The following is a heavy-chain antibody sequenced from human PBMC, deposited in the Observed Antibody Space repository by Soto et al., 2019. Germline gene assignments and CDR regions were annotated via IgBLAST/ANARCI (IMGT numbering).Heavy chain of an antibody. D-gene: IGHD2-21*02. V-gene: IGHV3-23*01. CDR1: GFTFSNYA. CDR2: ISGGGDGT. J-gene: IGHJ3*02. Sequence: EVQLLESGGGLVQPGGSLRLSCAASGFTFSNYAMTWVRQAPGKGLEWVSTISGGGDGTFYADSVKGRFTISRDNSKNPVNLQMNSLRAEDTAVYYCAKKGLGSLTTYCNSGDCHYAFDIWGQGTMVTVSS. CDR3: AKKGLGSLTTYCNSGDCHYAFDI.